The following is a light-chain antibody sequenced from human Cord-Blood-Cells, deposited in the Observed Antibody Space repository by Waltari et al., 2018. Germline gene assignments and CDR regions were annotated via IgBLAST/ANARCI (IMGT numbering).Light chain of an antibody. CDR1: SSNLGSNY. J-gene: IGLJ3*02. CDR3: AAWDDSLSGWV. V-gene: IGLV1-47*01. CDR2: RNK. Sequence: QSVLPQPPSASGTPGPRVTISCSGSSSNLGSNYVSWYQQLPGPAPKLLIYRNKQRPSGVPDRFSGSKSGTSASLAISGLRSEDEADYYCAAWDDSLSGWVFGGGTKLTVL.